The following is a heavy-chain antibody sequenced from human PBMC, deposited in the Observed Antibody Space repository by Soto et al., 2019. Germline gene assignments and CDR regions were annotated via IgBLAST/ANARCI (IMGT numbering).Heavy chain of an antibody. J-gene: IGHJ4*02. Sequence: ASVKVSCKASGYTFTGYYMHWVRQAPGQGLEWMGWINPNSGGTNYAQKFQGWVTMTRDTSISTAYMELSRLRSDDTAVYYCARDTGYCSGGSCYGGFLDYWGQGTLVTVSS. CDR1: GYTFTGYY. CDR2: INPNSGGT. V-gene: IGHV1-2*04. CDR3: ARDTGYCSGGSCYGGFLDY. D-gene: IGHD2-15*01.